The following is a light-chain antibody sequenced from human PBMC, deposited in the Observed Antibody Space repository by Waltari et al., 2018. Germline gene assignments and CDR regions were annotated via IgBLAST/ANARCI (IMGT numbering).Light chain of an antibody. CDR2: DVT. CDR1: RSDVGGYNF. CDR3: SSYAGNYVA. J-gene: IGLJ2*01. V-gene: IGLV2-11*01. Sequence: QSALTQPRSVSGSPGQSVTISCTGTRSDVGGYNFVSWYQQHPGTAPKLIISDVTKRPAGVPVRFSGSKSGNTASLTISGLQAEDEADYYCSSYAGNYVAFGGGTKLTVL.